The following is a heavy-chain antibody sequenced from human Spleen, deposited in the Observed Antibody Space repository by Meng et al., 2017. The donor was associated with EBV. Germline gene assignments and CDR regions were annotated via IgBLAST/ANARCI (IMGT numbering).Heavy chain of an antibody. CDR3: SRDLAGSDDD. Sequence: VHLGGFGRAVVKPGVSLRLSCVSSGFTFSRYWMHWVRQAPGKGLVWVSRTNEDGRTTDYADSVEGRFTISRDNTKNILYLQMNSLRAEDTAVYFCSRDLAGSDDDWGQGTLVTVSS. V-gene: IGHV3-74*01. J-gene: IGHJ4*02. CDR2: TNEDGRTT. CDR1: GFTFSRYW. D-gene: IGHD6-25*01.